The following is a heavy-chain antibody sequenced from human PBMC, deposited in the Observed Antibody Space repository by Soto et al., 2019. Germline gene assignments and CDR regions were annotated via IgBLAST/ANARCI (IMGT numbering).Heavy chain of an antibody. V-gene: IGHV4-34*01. CDR1: GGSCSCYY. Sequence: SETLSLTCAVYGGSCSCYYWSWIRQPPGKGLEWIGEINHSGSTNYNPSLKSRVTISVVTSKNQFSLKLSSVTAADTAVYYCARSMGLTIFGVVIIRGGFDYWGQGTLVTVSS. J-gene: IGHJ4*02. CDR2: INHSGST. D-gene: IGHD3-3*01. CDR3: ARSMGLTIFGVVIIRGGFDY.